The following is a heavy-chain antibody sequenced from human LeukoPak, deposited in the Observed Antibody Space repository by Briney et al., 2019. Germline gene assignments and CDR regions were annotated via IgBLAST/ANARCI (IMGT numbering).Heavy chain of an antibody. CDR2: INKDGSEK. D-gene: IGHD4-17*01. Sequence: GGSLRLSCAASGFTFSNYWMTWVRQAPGKGLEWVANINKDGSEKNYVDSVKGRFTISRDNAKNSLYLQINSLRADDTAVYYCARTLYGDYDYRGQGTLVTVSS. CDR1: GFTFSNYW. J-gene: IGHJ4*02. CDR3: ARTLYGDYDY. V-gene: IGHV3-7*03.